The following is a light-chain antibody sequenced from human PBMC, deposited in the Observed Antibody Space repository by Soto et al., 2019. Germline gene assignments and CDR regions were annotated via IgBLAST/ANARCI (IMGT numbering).Light chain of an antibody. Sequence: QSALTQLASVSGSPGQSITISCTGTSSDFGGYNYVSWYQQYPGKVPKLLIYHVSNRPSGVSNRFSGSKSGNTASLTISGLQAEDEADYFCTSFTSDNLYVFGTGTKVTVL. V-gene: IGLV2-14*03. CDR3: TSFTSDNLYV. J-gene: IGLJ1*01. CDR2: HVS. CDR1: SSDFGGYNY.